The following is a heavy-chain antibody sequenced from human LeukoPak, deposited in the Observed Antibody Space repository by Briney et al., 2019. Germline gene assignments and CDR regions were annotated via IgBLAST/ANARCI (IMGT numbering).Heavy chain of an antibody. J-gene: IGHJ4*02. CDR1: GFTVSSNY. CDR3: ARDGVIVVVAEGFDY. D-gene: IGHD2-15*01. CDR2: IYSGGST. V-gene: IGHV3-66*01. Sequence: GGSLRLSCAASGFTVSSNYMSWVRQAPGKGLEWVSVIYSGGSTYYADSVKGRFTISRDNSKNTLYLQMNSLRAEDTAVYYCARDGVIVVVAEGFDYWGQGTLVTVSS.